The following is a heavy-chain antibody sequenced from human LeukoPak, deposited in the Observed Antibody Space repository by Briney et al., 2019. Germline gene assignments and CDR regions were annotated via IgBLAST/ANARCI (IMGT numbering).Heavy chain of an antibody. V-gene: IGHV4-34*01. CDR1: GGSFSGYY. J-gene: IGHJ6*03. D-gene: IGHD3-16*01. CDR3: ARGDYVYYMDV. Sequence: PSETLSLTCAVYGGSFSGYYWSWIRQPPGKGLEWIGEINHSGSTNYNPPLKSRVTISVDTSKNQFSLKLSSVTAADTAVYYCARGDYVYYMDVWGKGTTVTVSS. CDR2: INHSGST.